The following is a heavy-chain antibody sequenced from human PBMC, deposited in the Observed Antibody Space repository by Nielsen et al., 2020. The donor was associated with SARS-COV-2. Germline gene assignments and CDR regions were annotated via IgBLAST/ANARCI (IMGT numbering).Heavy chain of an antibody. Sequence: GESLKISCAASGFTFNTYAMSWIRQAPGKGLEWISAISGGGTNSFYADSVKGRFTISRDNSNHTLYLQLTNLRAEDTAVYYCANDFGDCGSSTRRPKWGQGSRITVSS. D-gene: IGHD2-21*01. CDR3: ANDFGDCGSSTRRPK. J-gene: IGHJ4*02. V-gene: IGHV3-23*01. CDR1: GFTFNTYA. CDR2: ISGGGTNS.